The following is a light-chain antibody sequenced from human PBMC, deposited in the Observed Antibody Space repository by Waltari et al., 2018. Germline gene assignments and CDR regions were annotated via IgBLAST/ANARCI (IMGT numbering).Light chain of an antibody. CDR2: WAS. CDR1: QSVLYSSNNKNY. Sequence: DVVMTQSPDSLAVSLGERATINCKSSQSVLYSSNNKNYLAWFQKKPGQPPKLLIYWASTRESGVPGRFSGSGSGTDFTLTISSLQAEDEAVYYCQQYYTSPQTFGQGTKLEIK. J-gene: IGKJ2*01. V-gene: IGKV4-1*01. CDR3: QQYYTSPQT.